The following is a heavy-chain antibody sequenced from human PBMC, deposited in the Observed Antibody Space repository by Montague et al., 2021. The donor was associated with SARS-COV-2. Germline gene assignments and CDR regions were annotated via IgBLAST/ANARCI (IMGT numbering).Heavy chain of an antibody. D-gene: IGHD3-10*01. Sequence: SETLSLTCTVSGGSISSSSYYWGWIHQPPGKGLEWIGSIFYSGSTDYNPSLKSRVTISVDTSKNQFSLKLSSATAADTAVYYCASMVRAQVYYFDYWGQGTLVTVSS. V-gene: IGHV4-39*01. CDR2: IFYSGST. CDR3: ASMVRAQVYYFDY. CDR1: GGSISSSSYY. J-gene: IGHJ4*02.